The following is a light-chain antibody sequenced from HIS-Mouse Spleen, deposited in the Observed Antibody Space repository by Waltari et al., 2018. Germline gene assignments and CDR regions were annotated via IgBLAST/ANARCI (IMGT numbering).Light chain of an antibody. V-gene: IGKV1-9*01. CDR2: AAS. Sequence: DIQLNQSASFLSPSVGVRVTITCRTSQGISSYLAWYQQKPGKAPELLIYAASTLQSGVPSRFSGSGSGTEFTLTISSLQSEDFATYYCQQHNSYPPTFGQGTKVEIK. J-gene: IGKJ1*01. CDR3: QQHNSYPPT. CDR1: QGISSY.